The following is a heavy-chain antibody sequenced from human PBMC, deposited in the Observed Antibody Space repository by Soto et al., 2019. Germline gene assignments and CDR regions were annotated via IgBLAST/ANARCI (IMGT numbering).Heavy chain of an antibody. J-gene: IGHJ5*01. CDR2: IDPSDSYT. V-gene: IGHV5-10-1*01. CDR1: GYNFSAFW. D-gene: IGHD1-1*01. Sequence: GESLKISCKTSGYNFSAFWIHWVRQMPGKGLEWLGKIDPSDSYTNYSPSFEGRITISTDNSIATAYLQWGSLRASDTALYFCARVYKNWFDSWAQGTMVTVSS. CDR3: ARVYKNWFDS.